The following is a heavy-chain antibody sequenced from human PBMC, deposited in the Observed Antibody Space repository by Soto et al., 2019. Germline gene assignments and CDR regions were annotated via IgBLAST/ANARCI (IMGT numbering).Heavy chain of an antibody. Sequence: QVQLVESGGGVVQPGRSLRLSCAASGFTFSSYAMHWVRQAPGKGLEWVAVISYDGSNKYYADSVKGRFTISRDNSKNNLYLQMNSLRAEETAVYYCAREVPDSSSYLDSWGQGTLVTVSS. D-gene: IGHD6-6*01. J-gene: IGHJ4*02. CDR3: AREVPDSSSYLDS. V-gene: IGHV3-30-3*01. CDR1: GFTFSSYA. CDR2: ISYDGSNK.